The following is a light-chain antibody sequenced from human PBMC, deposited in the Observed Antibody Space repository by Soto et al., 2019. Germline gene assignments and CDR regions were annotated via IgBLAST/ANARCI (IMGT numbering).Light chain of an antibody. Sequence: EXVMTQSPANLSVSPGERATLSCRASQSVSSNLAWYQQKPGQGPRLLIYGASTRATGIPARFSGSGSGTEFTLTISSLQSEDFAVYYCQQYNKWPPYTFGQGTKAEIK. J-gene: IGKJ2*01. CDR3: QQYNKWPPYT. V-gene: IGKV3-15*01. CDR2: GAS. CDR1: QSVSSN.